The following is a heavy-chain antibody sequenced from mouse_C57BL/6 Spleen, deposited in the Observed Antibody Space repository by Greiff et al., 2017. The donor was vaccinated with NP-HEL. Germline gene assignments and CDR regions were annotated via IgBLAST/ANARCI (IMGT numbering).Heavy chain of an antibody. CDR1: GYTFTSYW. CDR3: AGANGAPDY. V-gene: IGHV1-52*01. CDR2: IDPSDSET. Sequence: QVQLQQPGAELVRPGSSVKLSCKASGYTFTSYWMHWVKQRPIQGLEWIGNIDPSDSETHYNQKFKDKATLTVDKSCSTAYMQLSRLTSEDSAVYYCAGANGAPDYWGQGTTLTVSS. D-gene: IGHD1-1*01. J-gene: IGHJ2*01.